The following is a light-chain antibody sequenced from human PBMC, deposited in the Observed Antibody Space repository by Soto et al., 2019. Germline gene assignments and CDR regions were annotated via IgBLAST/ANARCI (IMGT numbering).Light chain of an antibody. CDR1: QSVSSSY. CDR3: HQYGSPPQT. Sequence: EIVLTQSPGTLSLSPGERATLSCRASQSVSSSYLAWYQQKPGQAPRLLIYAASSRATGIPDRFSGSGSGTDFTLSISRLEPEDFAIYYCHQYGSPPQTFGQGIRVEVK. V-gene: IGKV3-20*01. CDR2: AAS. J-gene: IGKJ1*01.